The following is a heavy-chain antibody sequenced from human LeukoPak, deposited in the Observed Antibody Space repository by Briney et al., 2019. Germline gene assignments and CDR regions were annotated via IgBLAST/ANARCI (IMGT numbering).Heavy chain of an antibody. Sequence: PSETLSLTCNVSNGSITSYYWGWVRQPPGKGLEFIGYIHYSGSTNYNPSLKSRVAMSAEKSKNQFSLKLSSVTAADTALYFCVKSIASRGEIVFDIWGQGTMVTVSS. V-gene: IGHV4-59*01. CDR3: VKSIASRGEIVFDI. CDR1: NGSITSYY. D-gene: IGHD6-6*01. CDR2: IHYSGST. J-gene: IGHJ3*02.